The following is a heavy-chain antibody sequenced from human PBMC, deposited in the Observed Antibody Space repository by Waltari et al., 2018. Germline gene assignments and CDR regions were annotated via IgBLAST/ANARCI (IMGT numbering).Heavy chain of an antibody. CDR2: INAGNGNT. CDR3: ARQSNWNAKDCFDP. CDR1: GYTFTSYA. V-gene: IGHV1-3*03. D-gene: IGHD1-20*01. Sequence: QVQLVQSGAEVKKPGASVKVSCKASGYTFTSYAMHWVRQAPGQRLEWMGWINAGNGNTKYSQEFQGRGTITMDTSASTAYMVLSSLRSDDMAVYYCARQSNWNAKDCFDPWGQGTLVTVSS. J-gene: IGHJ5*02.